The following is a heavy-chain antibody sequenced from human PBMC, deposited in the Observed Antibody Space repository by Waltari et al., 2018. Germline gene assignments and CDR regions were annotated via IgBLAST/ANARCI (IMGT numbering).Heavy chain of an antibody. Sequence: QVQLQESGPGLVKPSQTLSLTCTVSGGSISSGSYYWSWIRQPAGKGLEWIGRIYPSGSTNHNPSLKSRVTISVDTSKNQFALKLSSVTAADTAVYYCARSPGVSSGWYGGDYYYYGMDVWGQGTTVTVSS. D-gene: IGHD6-19*01. CDR2: IYPSGST. CDR1: GGSISSGSYY. V-gene: IGHV4-61*02. J-gene: IGHJ6*02. CDR3: ARSPGVSSGWYGGDYYYYGMDV.